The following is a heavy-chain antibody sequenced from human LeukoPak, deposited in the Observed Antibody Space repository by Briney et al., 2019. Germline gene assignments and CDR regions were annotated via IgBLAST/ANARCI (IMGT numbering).Heavy chain of an antibody. CDR1: SGSVSSSNW. Sequence: SETLSLTCTVSSGSVSSSNWWSWVRQSPGKGLEWIGEIFHNGNINYNPSLESRVTISVDKSKNEFSLKLRSVTAADTAVYYCAKRTHFFDPWGQGTLVTVSS. D-gene: IGHD3-3*02. V-gene: IGHV4-4*02. J-gene: IGHJ5*02. CDR2: IFHNGNI. CDR3: AKRTHFFDP.